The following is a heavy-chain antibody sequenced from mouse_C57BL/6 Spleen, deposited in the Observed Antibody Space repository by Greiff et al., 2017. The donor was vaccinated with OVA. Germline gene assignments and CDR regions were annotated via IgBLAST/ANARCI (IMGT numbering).Heavy chain of an antibody. Sequence: EVQVVESGAELVKPGASVKLSCTASGFNIKDYYMHWVKQRTEQGLEWIGRIDPEDGETKYAPKFQGKATIPADTSSNTAYLQLSSLTSEDTAVYYFARGDYSNVPFAYLGQSTLVTVSA. V-gene: IGHV14-2*01. J-gene: IGHJ3*01. CDR1: GFNIKDYY. CDR2: IDPEDGET. CDR3: ARGDYSNVPFAY. D-gene: IGHD2-5*01.